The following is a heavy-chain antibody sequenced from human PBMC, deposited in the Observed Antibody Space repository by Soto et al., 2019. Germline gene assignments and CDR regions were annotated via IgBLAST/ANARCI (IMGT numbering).Heavy chain of an antibody. Sequence: GGSLRLSCAASGVTFDDYAMHWVRQAPGKGLEWVSGISWNSGSIGYADSVKGRFTISRDNAKNSLYLQMNSLRAEDTALYYCAKDREGYYSSYMDVWGKGTTVTVSS. V-gene: IGHV3-9*01. CDR2: ISWNSGSI. CDR3: AKDREGYYSSYMDV. CDR1: GVTFDDYA. J-gene: IGHJ6*03. D-gene: IGHD3-3*01.